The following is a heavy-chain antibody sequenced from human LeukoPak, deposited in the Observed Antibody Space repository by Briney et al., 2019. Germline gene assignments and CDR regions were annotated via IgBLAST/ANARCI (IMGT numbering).Heavy chain of an antibody. CDR1: GYTFTSYD. CDR2: MNPNSGNT. CDR3: ARGRTYYYDSSGYWASDAFDI. D-gene: IGHD3-22*01. V-gene: IGHV1-8*03. Sequence: GASVKVSCKASGYTFTSYDINWVRQATGQGLEWMGWMNPNSGNTGYAQKFQGRVTITRNTSISTAYMELSSLRSEDTAVYYCARGRTYYYDSSGYWASDAFDIWGQGTMVTVSS. J-gene: IGHJ3*02.